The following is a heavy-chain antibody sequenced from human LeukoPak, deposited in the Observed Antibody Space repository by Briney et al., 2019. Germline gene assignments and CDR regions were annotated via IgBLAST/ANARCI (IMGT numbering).Heavy chain of an antibody. CDR1: GITLSNYG. Sequence: GGSLRLSCAVSGITLSNYGMSWVRQAPGKGLEWVARISGSGGSTNYADSVKGRFTISRDNPKNTLYLQMNSLRAEDTAVYFCAERGVVIRVILVGFHKEANYFDSWGQGARVTVSS. CDR3: AERGVVIRVILVGFHKEANYFDS. CDR2: ISGSGGST. D-gene: IGHD3-22*01. J-gene: IGHJ4*02. V-gene: IGHV3-23*01.